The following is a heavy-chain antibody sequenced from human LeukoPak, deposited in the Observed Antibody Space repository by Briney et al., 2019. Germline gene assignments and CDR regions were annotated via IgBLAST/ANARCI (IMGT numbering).Heavy chain of an antibody. CDR1: GSAFSSVS. D-gene: IGHD3-10*01. J-gene: IGHJ3*02. CDR3: ARERRYGTEAFDI. Sequence: GGSLRLSCGASGSAFSSVSRNGVRQAPGKGREWVSYISSSSSSIYYADSVRGRFTISRDNAKNSLYLEMSSLRADDTAVYYCARERRYGTEAFDIWGQGTMVTVST. CDR2: ISSSSSSI. V-gene: IGHV3-48*01.